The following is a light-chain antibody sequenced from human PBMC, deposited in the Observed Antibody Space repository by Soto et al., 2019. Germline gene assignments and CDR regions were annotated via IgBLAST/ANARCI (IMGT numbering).Light chain of an antibody. J-gene: IGKJ1*01. CDR3: QQYNNWPPWT. CDR2: DAS. Sequence: ILMTLSPATLSVSPGERATLSCRASQSVSNNLAWYQQKPDQPPRLLILDASTRYTGIPARLSGSGSGTEFTLTISGLQSEDFAVYYCQQYNNWPPWTFGQGTKVEIK. V-gene: IGKV3-15*01. CDR1: QSVSNN.